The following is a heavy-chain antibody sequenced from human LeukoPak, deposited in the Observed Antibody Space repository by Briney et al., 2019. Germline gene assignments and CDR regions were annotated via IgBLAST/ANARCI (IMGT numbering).Heavy chain of an antibody. D-gene: IGHD6-13*01. J-gene: IGHJ4*02. CDR1: GVTFSSYG. V-gene: IGHV3-30*18. Sequence: PGGSLRLSCAASGVTFSSYGMHWVRQAPGKGLEWVAVIANDGRDKKYADSVRGRFTISRDNSKNTVYLQMNSLRAEDTAVFYCVKDMKIKAAGYYFDYWGQGTLVTVSS. CDR3: VKDMKIKAAGYYFDY. CDR2: IANDGRDK.